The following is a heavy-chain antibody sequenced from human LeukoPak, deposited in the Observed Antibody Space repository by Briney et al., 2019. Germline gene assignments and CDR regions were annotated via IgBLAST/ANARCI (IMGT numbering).Heavy chain of an antibody. CDR2: MNPNSGNT. Sequence: GASVKVSCKASGYTFTSYDINWVRQATGQGLEWMGWMNPNSGNTGYAQKFQGRVTMTRNTSISTAYMELSSLRSEDTAVYYCAKWDSGYYGREVFTAAFDYWGQGTLVTVSS. V-gene: IGHV1-8*01. CDR1: GYTFTSYD. J-gene: IGHJ4*02. CDR3: AKWDSGYYGREVFTAAFDY. D-gene: IGHD3-22*01.